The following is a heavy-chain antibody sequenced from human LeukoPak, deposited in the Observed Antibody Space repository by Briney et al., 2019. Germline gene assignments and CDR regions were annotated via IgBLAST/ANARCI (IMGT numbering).Heavy chain of an antibody. CDR3: VRDKGGWNPFDY. CDR1: GFTFSNYD. D-gene: IGHD6-19*01. J-gene: IGHJ4*02. Sequence: QAGGSLRLSCAAYGFTFSNYDMHWVRQATGKGLEWVSPIGTAADTYYPGSVRGQFTISRENAKNSFYLQMNSLRAEDTAMYFCVRDKGGWNPFDYWGQGTLVTVSS. V-gene: IGHV3-13*01. CDR2: IGTAADT.